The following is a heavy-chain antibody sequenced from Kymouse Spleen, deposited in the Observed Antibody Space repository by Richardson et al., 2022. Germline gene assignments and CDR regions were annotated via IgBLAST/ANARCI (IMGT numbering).Heavy chain of an antibody. J-gene: IGHJ6*02. CDR1: GFTFSSYS. Sequence: EVQLVESGGGLVQPGGSLRLSCAASGFTFSSYSMNWVRQAPGKGLEWVSYISSSSSTIYYADSVKGRFTISRDNAKNSLYLQMNSLRDEDTAVYYCARGVGATTRYYYYGMDVWGQGTTVTVSS. CDR3: ARGVGATTRYYYYGMDV. CDR2: ISSSSSTI. D-gene: IGHD1-26*01. V-gene: IGHV3-48*02.